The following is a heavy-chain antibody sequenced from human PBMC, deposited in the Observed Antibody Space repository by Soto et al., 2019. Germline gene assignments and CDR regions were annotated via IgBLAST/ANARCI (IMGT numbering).Heavy chain of an antibody. CDR2: VNSDGCTT. Sequence: EVQMVESGGGLVQPGGSLRLSCAASGFTFSSFCLHWVRQVSGKGLVWVSRVNSDGCTTAYADSVKGRFTVSRDNAKNTLYLQMDNLRAEDTAVYYCAGGAGSNKPFDYWGQGTLVTVSS. J-gene: IGHJ4*02. CDR1: GFTFSSFC. V-gene: IGHV3-74*01. D-gene: IGHD2-2*01. CDR3: AGGAGSNKPFDY.